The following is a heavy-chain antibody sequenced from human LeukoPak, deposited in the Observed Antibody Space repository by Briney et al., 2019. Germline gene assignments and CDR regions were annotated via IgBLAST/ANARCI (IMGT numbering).Heavy chain of an antibody. Sequence: GGSLRLSCAASGFSFSSSAMHWVRQAPGKGLDWVAFIHYDGNNKYYADSVKGRFTISRDNSKNTLYLQMNSLKAEDTAVYYCAKDLIKVGPTRFRNYYYYMDVWGKGTTVTVSS. CDR2: IHYDGNNK. CDR1: GFSFSSSA. V-gene: IGHV3-30*02. CDR3: AKDLIKVGPTRFRNYYYYMDV. D-gene: IGHD1-26*01. J-gene: IGHJ6*03.